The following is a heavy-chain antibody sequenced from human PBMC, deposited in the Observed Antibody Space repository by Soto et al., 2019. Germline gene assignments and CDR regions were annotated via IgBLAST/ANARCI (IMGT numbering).Heavy chain of an antibody. J-gene: IGHJ5*01. CDR3: AKGYAVTTRRNPNWFDS. CDR2: INTDGSNT. CDR1: GLTFNRYW. Sequence: GGSLRLSCAASGLTFNRYWMHWVRHAPGKGLVWVSHINTDGSNTNYADSVKGRFTISRDNSKNTLYLQVTSLRVEDTAVYYCAKGYAVTTRRNPNWFDSWGQGTLVTVSS. D-gene: IGHD4-4*01. V-gene: IGHV3-74*01.